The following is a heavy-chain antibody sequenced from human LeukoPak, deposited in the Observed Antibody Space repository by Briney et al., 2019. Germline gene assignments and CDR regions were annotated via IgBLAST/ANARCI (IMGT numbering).Heavy chain of an antibody. CDR3: ARVPYYDFWSGDY. V-gene: IGHV1-69*05. CDR1: GGTFSSYA. Sequence: SVKVSCKASGGTFSSYAISWVRQAPGQGLEWMGGIIPIFGTANYAQKFQGRVTITTDESTSTAYMELSSLRSEDTAVYYCARVPYYDFWSGDYWGQGTLVTVSS. D-gene: IGHD3-3*01. J-gene: IGHJ4*02. CDR2: IIPIFGTA.